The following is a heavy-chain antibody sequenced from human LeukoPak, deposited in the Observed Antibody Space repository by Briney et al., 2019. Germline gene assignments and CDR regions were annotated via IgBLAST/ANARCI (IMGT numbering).Heavy chain of an antibody. D-gene: IGHD3-22*01. CDR1: GGSISSYY. CDR3: ARGGYYDSSGYPEPLNY. V-gene: IGHV4-59*12. CDR2: IYYTGST. J-gene: IGHJ4*02. Sequence: SETLSLTCAVSGGSISSYYWSWIRQPPGKGLEWIGYIYYTGSTNYNPSLKSRVTISVDTSKNQFSLKLRSVTAADTAVYYCARGGYYDSSGYPEPLNYWGQGTLVTVSS.